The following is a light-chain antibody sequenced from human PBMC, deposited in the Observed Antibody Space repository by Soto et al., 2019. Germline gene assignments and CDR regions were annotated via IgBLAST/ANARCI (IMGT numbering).Light chain of an antibody. CDR3: QQYNKWPLT. J-gene: IGKJ1*01. Sequence: EIMMTQSPGTLSASPGERATLSCRASQSVSSNLAWYQQKPGQAPRLLMYAVSTRATGIPARFSGSGSGTEFTLTLSNMQSEDFAVYYCQQYNKWPLTFGQGTKVDIK. CDR1: QSVSSN. CDR2: AVS. V-gene: IGKV3-15*01.